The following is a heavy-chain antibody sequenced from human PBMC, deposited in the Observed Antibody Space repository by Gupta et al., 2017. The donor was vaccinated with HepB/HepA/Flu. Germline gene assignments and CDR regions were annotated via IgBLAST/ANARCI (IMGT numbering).Heavy chain of an antibody. V-gene: IGHV4-34*01. CDR3: ARGPHGWLFLTKRHFDY. Sequence: QVQLQQWGAGLLKPSETLSLTCAVYGGSFSGYYWSWIRQPPGKGLEWNGEINHSGSTNYNPSLKSRVTISVDTSKNQFSLKLSSVTAADTAVYYCARGPHGWLFLTKRHFDYWGQGTLVTVSS. CDR2: INHSGST. J-gene: IGHJ4*02. CDR1: GGSFSGYY. D-gene: IGHD3-9*01.